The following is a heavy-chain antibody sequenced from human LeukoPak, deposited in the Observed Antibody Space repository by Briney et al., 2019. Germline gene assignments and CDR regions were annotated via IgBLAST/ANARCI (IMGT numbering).Heavy chain of an antibody. CDR1: GGSISSSSYY. V-gene: IGHV4-39*01. Sequence: PSETLSLTCTVSGGSISSSSYYWGWIRQPPGKGLEWIGSIYYSGSTYYNPSLKSRVTISVDTFKNQFSLKLSSVTAADTAVYYCARFPAVTTKYFDYWGQGTLVTVSS. CDR2: IYYSGST. CDR3: ARFPAVTTKYFDY. J-gene: IGHJ4*02. D-gene: IGHD4-17*01.